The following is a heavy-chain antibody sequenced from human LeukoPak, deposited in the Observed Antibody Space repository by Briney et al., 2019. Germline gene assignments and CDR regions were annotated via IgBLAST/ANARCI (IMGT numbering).Heavy chain of an antibody. V-gene: IGHV1-69*04. CDR2: IIPIFGIA. J-gene: IGHJ5*02. CDR3: AREAQFYSWFDP. D-gene: IGHD2-15*01. Sequence: WASVKVSCKASGGTFSSYAISWVRQAPGQGLEWMGRIIPIFGIANYAQKFQGRVTITADKSTSTAYMELSSLRSEDTAVYCCAREAQFYSWFDPWGQGTLVTVPS. CDR1: GGTFSSYA.